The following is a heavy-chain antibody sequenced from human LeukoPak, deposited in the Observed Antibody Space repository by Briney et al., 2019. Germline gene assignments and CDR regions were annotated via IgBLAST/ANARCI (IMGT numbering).Heavy chain of an antibody. J-gene: IGHJ5*02. CDR1: GFTFSTYA. Sequence: GGSLRLSCAASGFTFSTYAMSWVRQAPGRGLEWVSAISDSSSSIFYADSVKGRFTISRDNSKNTLYLQMNSLRAEDTAVYYCAKEPGPWGQGSLVTVSS. CDR2: ISDSSSSI. D-gene: IGHD1-14*01. V-gene: IGHV3-23*01. CDR3: AKEPGP.